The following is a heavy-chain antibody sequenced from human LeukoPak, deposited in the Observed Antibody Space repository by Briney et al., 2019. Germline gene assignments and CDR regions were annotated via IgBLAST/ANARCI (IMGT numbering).Heavy chain of an antibody. Sequence: EWMGXXXPNSGNTGYAQKFQGRVTMTRNTSISTAYMELSSLRSEDTAVYYCARGLSSSWYLYYYYYGMDVWGQGTTVTVSS. CDR3: ARGLSSSWYLYYYYYGMDV. CDR2: XXPNSGNT. D-gene: IGHD6-13*01. J-gene: IGHJ6*02. V-gene: IGHV1-8*01.